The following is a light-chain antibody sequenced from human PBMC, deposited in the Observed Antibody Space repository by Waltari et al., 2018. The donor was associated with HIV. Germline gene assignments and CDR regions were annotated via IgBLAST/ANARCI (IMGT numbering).Light chain of an antibody. CDR3: GTWDNSLRAGV. J-gene: IGLJ2*01. CDR1: SFNIGSNY. V-gene: IGLV1-51*01. CDR2: NTN. Sequence: QAVLTQPPSVSAAPGQKVSISCSGNSFNIGSNYVSWYQQLPGRAPKLLIDNTNERPRGLPDRFSGSVSDTSATLGITGLQTGAEADYYCGTWDNSLRAGVFGGGTKLTVL.